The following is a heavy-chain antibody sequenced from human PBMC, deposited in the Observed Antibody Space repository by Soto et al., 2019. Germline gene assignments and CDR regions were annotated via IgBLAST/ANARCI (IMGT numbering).Heavy chain of an antibody. V-gene: IGHV3-7*03. Sequence: EVQLVESGGGLVQPGGSLRLSCAASGFTFSTSWMNWVRQAPGKGLEWVADMKGDGSEKYYVDSLKGRFTISRDNAKNSLYLQMNSLRAEDTAVYYCARGDYYDRRFDSWGQGTLVTVSS. J-gene: IGHJ4*02. CDR1: GFTFSTSW. CDR2: MKGDGSEK. CDR3: ARGDYYDRRFDS. D-gene: IGHD3-22*01.